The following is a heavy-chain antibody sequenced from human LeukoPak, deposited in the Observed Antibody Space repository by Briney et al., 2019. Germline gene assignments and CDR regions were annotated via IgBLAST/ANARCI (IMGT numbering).Heavy chain of an antibody. Sequence: PSETLSLTCAVYGGSFSGYYWSWIRQPPGKGLEWIGEINHSGSTNYNPSLKSRVTISVDTSKNQFSLKLSSVTAADTAVYYCARVQAVVVPAAKGRAWFDPWGQGTLVTVSS. CDR3: ARVQAVVVPAAKGRAWFDP. J-gene: IGHJ5*02. CDR1: GGSFSGYY. D-gene: IGHD2-2*01. CDR2: INHSGST. V-gene: IGHV4-34*01.